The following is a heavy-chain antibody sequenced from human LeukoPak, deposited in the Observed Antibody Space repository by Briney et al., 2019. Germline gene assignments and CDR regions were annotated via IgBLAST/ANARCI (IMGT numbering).Heavy chain of an antibody. J-gene: IGHJ4*02. D-gene: IGHD1-1*01. Sequence: ASETLSLTCTVSGGSISSYYWSWIRQPPGKGLEWIGSIYHSGSTHYNSSLKSRVTISVDTSKNQLSLKLSSVTAADTAVYYCARGVGLTQGGTFDFWGQGTLVTVSS. CDR2: IYHSGST. CDR3: ARGVGLTQGGTFDF. V-gene: IGHV4-4*09. CDR1: GGSISSYY.